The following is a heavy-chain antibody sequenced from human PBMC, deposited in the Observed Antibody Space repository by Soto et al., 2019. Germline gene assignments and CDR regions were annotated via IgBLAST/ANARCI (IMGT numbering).Heavy chain of an antibody. V-gene: IGHV4-39*01. CDR2: IYHSGNT. CDR3: AVRGYSSSSIDY. D-gene: IGHD6-6*01. Sequence: PSETLSLTCSVSGGSISSSTYYWGWIRQPPGKGLEWIGSIYHSGNTNYNPSLKSRVTISVDTSENQFSLKLSSVTAADTAVYYCAVRGYSSSSIDYWGQGTLVTVSS. J-gene: IGHJ4*02. CDR1: GGSISSSTYY.